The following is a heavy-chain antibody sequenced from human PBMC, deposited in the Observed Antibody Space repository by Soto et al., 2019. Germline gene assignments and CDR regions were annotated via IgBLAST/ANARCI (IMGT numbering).Heavy chain of an antibody. CDR3: ARVVGSSGDYFDY. CDR1: GGSISSSSYY. J-gene: IGHJ4*02. V-gene: IGHV4-39*07. D-gene: IGHD3-10*01. CDR2: IYYSGST. Sequence: PSETLSLTCTVSGGSISSSSYYWGWIRQPPGKGLEWIGSIYYSGSTYYNPSLKSRVSISVDTSKNQFSLKLSSVTAADTAVYYCARVVGSSGDYFDYWGQGTQVTVSS.